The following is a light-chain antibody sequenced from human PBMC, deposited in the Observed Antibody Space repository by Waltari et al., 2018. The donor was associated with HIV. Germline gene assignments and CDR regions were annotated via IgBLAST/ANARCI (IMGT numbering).Light chain of an antibody. CDR3: SSYTSSSTPV. Sequence: QSALTQPASVSGSPGQSITISCTGTSSDVGGYNYVSWYQQHPGKAPKLMIYEVSNRPSGVSTRFSGSKSGNTASLTISGLQADDEADYYCSSYTSSSTPVFGGGTKLTVL. V-gene: IGLV2-14*01. J-gene: IGLJ2*01. CDR2: EVS. CDR1: SSDVGGYNY.